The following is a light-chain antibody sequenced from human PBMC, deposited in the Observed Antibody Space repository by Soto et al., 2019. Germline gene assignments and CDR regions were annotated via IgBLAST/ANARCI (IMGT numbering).Light chain of an antibody. CDR1: QSLVHSDGNTY. J-gene: IGKJ2*01. V-gene: IGKV2-30*02. CDR2: QIS. CDR3: IESTRWPYT. Sequence: DVVMTQSPLSLPVTLGQPASISCRSSQSLVHSDGNTYLNWFQQRPGQSPRRIVYQISNRDSGVPDRCSGSGSGTAFTRTISRVEAEDVGVYYGIESTRWPYTVGQGTKLEI.